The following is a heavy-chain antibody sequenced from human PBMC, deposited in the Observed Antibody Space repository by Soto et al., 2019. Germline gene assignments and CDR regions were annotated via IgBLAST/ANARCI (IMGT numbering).Heavy chain of an antibody. V-gene: IGHV3-30*03. CDR1: GFTFSSYG. D-gene: IGHD3-9*01. J-gene: IGHJ6*03. CDR3: AVTPGYYDILTGAGGNYYYYYMDV. Sequence: QVQLVESGGGVVQPGRSLRLSCAASGFTFSSYGMHWVRQAPCKGLEWVAVISYDGSNKYYADSVKGRFTISRDNSKNTLYLQMNSLRAEDTAVYYCAVTPGYYDILTGAGGNYYYYYMDVWGKGTTVTVSS. CDR2: ISYDGSNK.